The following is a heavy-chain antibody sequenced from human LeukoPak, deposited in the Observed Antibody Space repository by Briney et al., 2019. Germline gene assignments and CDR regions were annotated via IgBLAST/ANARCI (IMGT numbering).Heavy chain of an antibody. Sequence: GGSLRLSCAASGITFRSYWMHWVRQAPGKGLLWVSRINTDGRNTNYADAVKGRFTISRDNAKNTLYLQMNSLRAEDTAVYYCARSSSSWASFDYWGQGTLVTVSS. D-gene: IGHD2-2*01. CDR1: GITFRSYW. CDR2: INTDGRNT. CDR3: ARSSSSWASFDY. V-gene: IGHV3-74*01. J-gene: IGHJ4*02.